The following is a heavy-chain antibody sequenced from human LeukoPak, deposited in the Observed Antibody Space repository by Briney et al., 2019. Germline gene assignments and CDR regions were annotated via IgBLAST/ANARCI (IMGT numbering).Heavy chain of an antibody. J-gene: IGHJ4*02. CDR3: ARDFRDYRDYVAYFDS. CDR1: GFTFSTYA. D-gene: IGHD4-17*01. Sequence: RRSLRLSCAASGFTFSTYAMHWVRQAPGKGLEWVAVILYDGTNQYYADSVKGRFTISRDNSRNTLYLQMNSLKVEDTAVYYCARDFRDYRDYVAYFDSWGQGTLVTVSS. CDR2: ILYDGTNQ. V-gene: IGHV3-30-3*01.